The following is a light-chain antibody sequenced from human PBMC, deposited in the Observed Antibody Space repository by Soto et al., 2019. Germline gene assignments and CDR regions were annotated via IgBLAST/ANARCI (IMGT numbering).Light chain of an antibody. V-gene: IGKV1-39*01. J-gene: IGKJ1*01. CDR2: AAS. CDR1: QSITTY. CDR3: QQYYSYPWT. Sequence: DIQMPPSHSSLSAAVGDRVPITCRASQSITTYLNWYQQKPGKAPKLLIYAASTLQSGVPSRFSGSGSGTDFTLTISCLQSEDFATYYCQQYYSYPWTFCQGTKVDIK.